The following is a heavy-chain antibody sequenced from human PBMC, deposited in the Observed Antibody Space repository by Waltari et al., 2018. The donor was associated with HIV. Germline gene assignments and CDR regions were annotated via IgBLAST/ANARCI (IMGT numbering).Heavy chain of an antibody. CDR3: ARGRSSRWFRPWGGCDT. CDR1: GYEFATYA. CDR2: INTVNGQA. J-gene: IGHJ1*01. V-gene: IGHV7-4-1*02. D-gene: IGHD2-15*01. Sequence: QVRLMQSQSEVKKHGASLKLSCQASGYEFATYAMNWLRQGPGQGLEWLGWINTVNGQATVLQSFSGRIDMSLIVSLLATFFEIKDVRLEETATYYCARGRSSRWFRPWGGCDTWGQ.